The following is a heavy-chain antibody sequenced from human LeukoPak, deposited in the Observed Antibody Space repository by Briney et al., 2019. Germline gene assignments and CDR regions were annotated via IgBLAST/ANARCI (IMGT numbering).Heavy chain of an antibody. CDR1: GYTFTSYG. D-gene: IGHD6-13*01. CDR3: ARVTAAAGYFDY. Sequence: ASVKVSCKASGYTFTSYGISWVRQAPGQGLEWMGWISAYNGNTNYAQKLQGRVTMTTDTSTSTAYMELSSLRSEDTAVYYCARVTAAAGYFDYWGQGTLVTVSS. J-gene: IGHJ4*02. V-gene: IGHV1-18*01. CDR2: ISAYNGNT.